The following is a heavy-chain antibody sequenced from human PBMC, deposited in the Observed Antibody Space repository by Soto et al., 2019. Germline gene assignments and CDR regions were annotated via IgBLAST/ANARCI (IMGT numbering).Heavy chain of an antibody. D-gene: IGHD3-10*01. CDR3: TRYSITMVRGRTPYYDYYYMED. Sequence: GSLRLSCAASGFPFSDYYMSWIRQAPGKGLEWVSYISSSGSTIYYADSVKGRFTISRDNAKNSLYLQMNSLRAEDTAVYYCTRYSITMVRGRTPYYDYYYMEDLCKGTKVT. V-gene: IGHV3-11*01. CDR1: GFPFSDYY. J-gene: IGHJ6*03. CDR2: ISSSGSTI.